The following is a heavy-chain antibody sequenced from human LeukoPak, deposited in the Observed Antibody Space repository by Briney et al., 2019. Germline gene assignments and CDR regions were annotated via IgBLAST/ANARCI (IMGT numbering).Heavy chain of an antibody. CDR3: TRTYDYAGSSWFDP. Sequence: GGSLRLSCAASGFTFSGSAMHWVRQASGKGLEWVGRIRSKANSYATAYAASVKGRFTISRDDSKNTAYLQMNSLETEDTAVYYCTRTYDYAGSSWFDPWGQGTLVTVSS. D-gene: IGHD4-17*01. CDR1: GFTFSGSA. CDR2: IRSKANSYAT. V-gene: IGHV3-73*01. J-gene: IGHJ5*02.